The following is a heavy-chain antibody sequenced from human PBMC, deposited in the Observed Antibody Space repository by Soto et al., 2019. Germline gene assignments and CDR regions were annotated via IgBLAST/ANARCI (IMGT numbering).Heavy chain of an antibody. CDR2: ISYDGSNK. CDR1: GFTFSSYA. J-gene: IGHJ4*02. V-gene: IGHV3-30-3*01. CDR3: TKDRVPDGIYSFDY. D-gene: IGHD2-15*01. Sequence: GGSLRLSCAASGFTFSSYAMHWVRQAPGKGLEWVAVISYDGSNKYYADSVKGRFTISRDNSKNTLYLQMNSLTVEDAAVYYCTKDRVPDGIYSFDYWGQGALVTVSS.